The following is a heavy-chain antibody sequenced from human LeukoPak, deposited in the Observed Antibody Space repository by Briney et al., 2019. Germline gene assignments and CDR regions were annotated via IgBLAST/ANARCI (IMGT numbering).Heavy chain of an antibody. Sequence: GGSLRLSCAGSGFTFSSYSMNWVRQAPGKGLEWVSSITSSSSYIYYADSVKGRFTISRDNAKNSLYLQMNSLRAEDTAVYYCASSRGSWPDYFDYWGQGTLVTVSS. D-gene: IGHD6-13*01. CDR1: GFTFSSYS. J-gene: IGHJ4*02. V-gene: IGHV3-21*01. CDR2: ITSSSSYI. CDR3: ASSRGSWPDYFDY.